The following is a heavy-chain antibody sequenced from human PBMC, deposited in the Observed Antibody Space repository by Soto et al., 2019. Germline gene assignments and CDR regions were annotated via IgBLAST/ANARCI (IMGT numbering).Heavy chain of an antibody. CDR3: VKEYCTGGTCFDAFDL. J-gene: IGHJ3*01. V-gene: IGHV3-48*03. CDR2: ISDGGTTI. CDR1: GFIFSDYE. Sequence: EAELVESGGGLVQPGGSLTHSCAASGFIFSDYEVDWVRQAPGRGPEWISYISDGGTTIYYAASVKGRFTISRDDAKKSLYLHMNNLRVDDTAIYFCVKEYCTGGTCFDAFDLWGQGTVVTVSS. D-gene: IGHD2-8*02.